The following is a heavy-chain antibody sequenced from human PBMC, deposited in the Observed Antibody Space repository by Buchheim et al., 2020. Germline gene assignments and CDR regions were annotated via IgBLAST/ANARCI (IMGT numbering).Heavy chain of an antibody. CDR1: GFTFSSYA. CDR3: ARDSGIAAAGTEWYY. V-gene: IGHV3-30*04. D-gene: IGHD6-13*01. CDR2: ISYDGSNK. Sequence: QVQLVESEGGVVQPGRSLRLSCAASGFTFSSYAMHWVRQAPGKGLEWVAVISYDGSNKYYADSVKGRFTISRDNSKNTLYLQMNSLRAEDTAVYYCARDSGIAAAGTEWYYWGQGTL. J-gene: IGHJ4*02.